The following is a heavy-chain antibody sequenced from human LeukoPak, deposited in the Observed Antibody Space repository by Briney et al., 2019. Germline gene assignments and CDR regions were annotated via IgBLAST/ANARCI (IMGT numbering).Heavy chain of an antibody. Sequence: SETLSLTCTVSGGSISSYYWSWIRQPPGKGLEWIGYIYYSGSTNYSPSLKSRVTISVDTSKNQFSLKLSSVTAADTAVYYCARDADGSGYFDYWGQGTLVTVSS. V-gene: IGHV4-59*01. CDR1: GGSISSYY. D-gene: IGHD3-10*01. CDR2: IYYSGST. CDR3: ARDADGSGYFDY. J-gene: IGHJ4*02.